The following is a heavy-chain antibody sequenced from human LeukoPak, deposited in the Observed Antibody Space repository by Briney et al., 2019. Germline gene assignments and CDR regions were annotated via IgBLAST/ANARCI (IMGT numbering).Heavy chain of an antibody. D-gene: IGHD3-16*01. J-gene: IGHJ4*02. Sequence: ASVKVSCKASGYTFTSYGITWVRQAPGQGLEWMGWISIYNGNTNYAQKLQGRVTMTTDTSTSTAYMELRSLRSDDTAVYYCARAVVYDNVWGSYPIDYWGQGTLVTVSS. CDR3: ARAVVYDNVWGSYPIDY. CDR1: GYTFTSYG. CDR2: ISIYNGNT. V-gene: IGHV1-18*01.